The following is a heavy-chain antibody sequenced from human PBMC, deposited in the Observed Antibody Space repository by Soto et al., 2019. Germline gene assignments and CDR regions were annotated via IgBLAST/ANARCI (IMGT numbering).Heavy chain of an antibody. CDR3: ARPVSFGPAFDY. J-gene: IGHJ4*02. CDR1: GFTFSSYA. D-gene: IGHD3-10*01. CDR2: ISYDGSNK. Sequence: GGSLRLSCAASGFTFSSYAMHWVRQAPGKGLEWVAVISYDGSNKYYADSVKGRFTISRDNSKNTLYLQMNSLRAEDTAVYYCARPVSFGPAFDYWGQGTLVTVSS. V-gene: IGHV3-30-3*01.